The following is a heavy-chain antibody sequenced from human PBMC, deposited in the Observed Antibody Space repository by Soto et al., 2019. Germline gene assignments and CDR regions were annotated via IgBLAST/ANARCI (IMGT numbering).Heavy chain of an antibody. J-gene: IGHJ5*02. V-gene: IGHV4-39*01. CDR1: GGSISSSSYY. Sequence: SETLSLTCTVSGGSISSSSYYWGWIRQPPGKGLEWIGSIYYSGSTYYNPSLKSRVTISVDTSKNQFSLKLSSVTAADTAVYYCARPLVDYHLLTGQNWFDPWGQGTLVTVSS. D-gene: IGHD3-9*01. CDR3: ARPLVDYHLLTGQNWFDP. CDR2: IYYSGST.